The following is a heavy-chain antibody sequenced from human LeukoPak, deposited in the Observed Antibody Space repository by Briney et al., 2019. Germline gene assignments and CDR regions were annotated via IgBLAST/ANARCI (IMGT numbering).Heavy chain of an antibody. V-gene: IGHV3-33*06. Sequence: GGSLRLSCAASGFTFSSYGMHWVRQAPGKGLEWVAVIWYDGSNKYYADSVKGRFTISRDNSKNTLYLRMNSLRAEDTAVYYCAKEVGAAFDYWGQGTLVTVSS. D-gene: IGHD1-26*01. J-gene: IGHJ4*02. CDR1: GFTFSSYG. CDR3: AKEVGAAFDY. CDR2: IWYDGSNK.